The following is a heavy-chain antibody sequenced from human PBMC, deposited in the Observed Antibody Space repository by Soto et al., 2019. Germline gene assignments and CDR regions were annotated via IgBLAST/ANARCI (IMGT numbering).Heavy chain of an antibody. J-gene: IGHJ6*02. CDR2: INPNSGGT. CDR1: GYTFTGYY. CDR3: AREGTTIRNYDYYYYGMDV. V-gene: IGHV1-2*02. D-gene: IGHD3-10*01. Sequence: ASVKVSCKASGYTFTGYYMHWVRQAPGQGLEWMGWINPNSGGTNYAQKVQGRVTMTTDTSTSTAYMELRSLRSDDTAVYYCAREGTTIRNYDYYYYGMDVWGQGTTVTVSS.